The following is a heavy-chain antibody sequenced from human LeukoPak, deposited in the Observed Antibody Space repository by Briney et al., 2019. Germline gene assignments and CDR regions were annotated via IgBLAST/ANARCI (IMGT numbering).Heavy chain of an antibody. Sequence: ASVKVSCKASGYTFTSYAMHWVRQAPGQRLEWMGWINAGNGNTKYSQKFQGRVTITRDTSASTAYMELSSLRSEDTAVYYCARVGAVITTGLDFQHWGQGTLVTVSS. CDR1: GYTFTSYA. CDR2: INAGNGNT. CDR3: ARVGAVITTGLDFQH. J-gene: IGHJ1*01. D-gene: IGHD3-22*01. V-gene: IGHV1-3*01.